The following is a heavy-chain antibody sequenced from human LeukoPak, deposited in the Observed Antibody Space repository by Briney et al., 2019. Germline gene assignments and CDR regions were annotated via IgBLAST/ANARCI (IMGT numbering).Heavy chain of an antibody. CDR1: GFTFSSYS. Sequence: GGSLRLSCAASGFTFSSYSMNWVRQAPGKGLEWVSSISSSSSYIYYADSVKGRFTISRDNAKNSLYLQKNSLRAEDTAVYYCARDLRFLEWLPYNWFDPWGQGTLVTVSS. J-gene: IGHJ5*02. CDR2: ISSSSSYI. CDR3: ARDLRFLEWLPYNWFDP. D-gene: IGHD3-3*01. V-gene: IGHV3-21*01.